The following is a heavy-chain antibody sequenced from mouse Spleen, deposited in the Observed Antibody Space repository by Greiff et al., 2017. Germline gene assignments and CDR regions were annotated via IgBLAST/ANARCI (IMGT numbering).Heavy chain of an antibody. CDR1: GFTFSSYG. CDR2: ISSGGSYT. Sequence: EVMLVESGGDLVKPGGSLKLSCAASGFTFSSYGMSWVRQTPDKRLEWVTTISSGGSYTYYPDSVKGRFTISRDNAKNTLYLQMSSLKSEDTAMYYCARSGVYSNYLDYWGQGTTLTVSS. D-gene: IGHD2-5*01. CDR3: ARSGVYSNYLDY. J-gene: IGHJ2*01. V-gene: IGHV5-6*01.